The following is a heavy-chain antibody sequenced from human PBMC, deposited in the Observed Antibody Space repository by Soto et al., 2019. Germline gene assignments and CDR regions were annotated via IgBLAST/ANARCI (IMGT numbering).Heavy chain of an antibody. V-gene: IGHV3-13*01. D-gene: IGHD2-15*01. CDR2: IGTAGDT. CDR3: ARANPYDMVVAATVGAFDI. J-gene: IGHJ3*02. Sequence: GGSLRLSCAASGFTFSSYDMHWVRQATGKGLEWVSAIGTAGDTYYPGSVKGRFTISRENAKNSLYLQMNSLRAGDTAVYYCARANPYDMVVAATVGAFDIWGQGTMVTVSS. CDR1: GFTFSSYD.